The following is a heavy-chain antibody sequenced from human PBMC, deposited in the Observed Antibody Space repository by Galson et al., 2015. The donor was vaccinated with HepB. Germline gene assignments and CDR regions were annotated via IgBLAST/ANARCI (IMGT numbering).Heavy chain of an antibody. CDR2: ISSSSTTI. J-gene: IGHJ5*02. Sequence: SLRLSCAASGFTFSSYTMEWVRQAPGKGLEWVSHISSSSTTISYVDSVKGRFTISRDNADNSLYLQMNSLRAGDTAVYYCARGRAWRFDPWGQGTLVTVSS. D-gene: IGHD3-3*01. CDR3: ARGRAWRFDP. V-gene: IGHV3-48*01. CDR1: GFTFSSYT.